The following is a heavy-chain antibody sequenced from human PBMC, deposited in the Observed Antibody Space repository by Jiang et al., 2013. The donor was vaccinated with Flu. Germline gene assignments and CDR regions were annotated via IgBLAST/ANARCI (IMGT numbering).Heavy chain of an antibody. V-gene: IGHV3-11*01. CDR1: GFTFSNYY. CDR2: ISSSGTPK. J-gene: IGHJ4*02. CDR3: AREPYSPPYFDY. Sequence: VQLVESGGGLVKPGGSLRLSCAASGFTFSNYYMSWIRQAPGKGLEWVSYISSSGTPKYYADSVKGRFTISRDNAKNSLYLQMNSLRAEDTAVYYCAREPYSPPYFDYWGQGTLLTVSS. D-gene: IGHD2-15*01.